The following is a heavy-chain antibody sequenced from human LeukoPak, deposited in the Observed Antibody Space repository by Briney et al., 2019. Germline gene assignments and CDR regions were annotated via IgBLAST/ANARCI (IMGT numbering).Heavy chain of an antibody. Sequence: GGSLRLSCSASGFTFSSYAMHWVRQAPGKGLEYVSAISSNGGSTYYADSVKGRLTISRDNSKNTLYLQMSSLRAEDTAVYYCVKDQGVDDILTGYYAFDYWGQGTLVTVSS. J-gene: IGHJ4*02. V-gene: IGHV3-64D*06. CDR3: VKDQGVDDILTGYYAFDY. D-gene: IGHD3-9*01. CDR1: GFTFSSYA. CDR2: ISSNGGST.